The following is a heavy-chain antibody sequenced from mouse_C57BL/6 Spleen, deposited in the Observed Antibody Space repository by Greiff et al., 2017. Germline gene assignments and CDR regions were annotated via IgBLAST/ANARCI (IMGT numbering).Heavy chain of an antibody. D-gene: IGHD1-1*01. CDR3: ARHEGLLSYGSSYWYFDV. CDR2: FYPGSGSI. Sequence: VQLQQSGAELVKPGASVKLSCKASGYTFTEYTIHWVKQRSGQGLEWIGWFYPGSGSIKYNEKFKDKATLTADKSSSTVYMELSRLTSEDSAVYFCARHEGLLSYGSSYWYFDVWGTGTTVTVSS. J-gene: IGHJ1*03. CDR1: GYTFTEYT. V-gene: IGHV1-62-2*01.